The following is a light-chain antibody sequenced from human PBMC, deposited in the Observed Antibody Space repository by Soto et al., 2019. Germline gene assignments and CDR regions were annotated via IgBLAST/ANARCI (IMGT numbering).Light chain of an antibody. J-gene: IGLJ2*01. Sequence: QSALTQPASVSGSPGQSITISCSGTNNDIGNEYNYVSWYQQHPGKAPKLMIYEVSNRPSGVSNRFSGSKSGNTASLTISGLQAEDEADYYCSSYTSSSTLVFGGGTKLTVL. V-gene: IGLV2-14*01. CDR3: SSYTSSSTLV. CDR1: NNDIGNEYNY. CDR2: EVS.